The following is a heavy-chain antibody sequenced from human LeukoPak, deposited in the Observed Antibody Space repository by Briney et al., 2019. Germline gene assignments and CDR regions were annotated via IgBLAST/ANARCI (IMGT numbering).Heavy chain of an antibody. D-gene: IGHD3-22*01. Sequence: SETLSLTCTVSGGSISSSSYYWGWIRQPPGKGLEWIGSIYYSGSTYYNPSLKSRVTISVDTSKNQFSLKLSSVTAADTAVYYCAKHASYYDSSVYYLFGYYYYGRDVGGQGTTVTVSS. J-gene: IGHJ6*02. CDR3: AKHASYYDSSVYYLFGYYYYGRDV. CDR1: GGSISSSSYY. V-gene: IGHV4-39*01. CDR2: IYYSGST.